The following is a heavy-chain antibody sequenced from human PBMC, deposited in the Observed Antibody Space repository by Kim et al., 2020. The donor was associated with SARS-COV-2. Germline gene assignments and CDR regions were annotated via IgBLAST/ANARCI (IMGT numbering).Heavy chain of an antibody. CDR1: GFTFSSYW. CDR2: IGQDGTLT. CDR3: ARDFSPDHGGSYYDALDI. V-gene: IGHV3-7*01. J-gene: IGHJ3*02. Sequence: GGSLRLSCAASGFTFSSYWMTWVRQAPGKGLECVANIGQDGTLTYYVGSARGRFTVSRDNAKNSVYLQMNGLRAEDTAVYYCARDFSPDHGGSYYDALDIWGQGTMVTVSS. D-gene: IGHD1-26*01.